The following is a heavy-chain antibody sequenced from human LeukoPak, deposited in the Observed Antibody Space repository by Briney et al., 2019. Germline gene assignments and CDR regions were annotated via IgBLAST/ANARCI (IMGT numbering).Heavy chain of an antibody. V-gene: IGHV3-21*01. CDR1: GFTFTSYS. CDR3: ARDKGSSGYYVDY. CDR2: ISSSSSYI. D-gene: IGHD3-22*01. Sequence: PGGSLRLSCAASGFTFTSYSMNWVRQAPGKGLEWVSSISSSSSYIYYADSVKGRFTISRDNAKNSLYLQMNSLRAEDTAVYYRARDKGSSGYYVDYWGQGTLVTVSS. J-gene: IGHJ4*02.